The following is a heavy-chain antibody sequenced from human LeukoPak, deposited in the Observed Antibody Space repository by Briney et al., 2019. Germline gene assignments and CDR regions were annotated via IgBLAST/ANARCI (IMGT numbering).Heavy chain of an antibody. V-gene: IGHV3-11*04. J-gene: IGHJ4*02. CDR2: ISSSGSTI. CDR3: ARDSTGFSSSWSTTNFDY. Sequence: GGSLRLSCAASGFTFSDYYMSWIRQAPGKGLEWVSYISSSGSTIYYADSVKGRFTISRDNAKNSLYLQMNSLRAEDTAVYYCARDSTGFSSSWSTTNFDYWGQGTLVTVSS. D-gene: IGHD6-13*01. CDR1: GFTFSDYY.